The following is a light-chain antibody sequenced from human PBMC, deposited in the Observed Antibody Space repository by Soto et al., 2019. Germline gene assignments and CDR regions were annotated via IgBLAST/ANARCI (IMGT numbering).Light chain of an antibody. V-gene: IGLV2-14*01. CDR2: GVT. CDR3: FSQRRGDSHV. Sequence: QSALTQPASVSGSPGQSITISCTGTSRDVGGYNYVSWYQQYPGKAPKLMIYGVTNRPSGVSNRFSGSKTGNTASLTISGLQAEDEAYYHCFSQRRGDSHVFGTGTKLTVL. CDR1: SRDVGGYNY. J-gene: IGLJ1*01.